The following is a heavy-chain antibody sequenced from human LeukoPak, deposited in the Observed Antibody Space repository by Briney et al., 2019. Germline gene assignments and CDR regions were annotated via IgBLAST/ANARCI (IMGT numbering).Heavy chain of an antibody. Sequence: GASVKVSCKASGYTFTSYYMHWVRQAPGQGLEWMGIINPSGGSTSYAQKFQGRVTMTRDMSTSTVYMELSSLRSEDTAVYYCARQNFWSGYYLPLYDYWGQGTLVTVSS. CDR1: GYTFTSYY. CDR2: INPSGGST. J-gene: IGHJ4*02. V-gene: IGHV1-46*01. D-gene: IGHD3-3*01. CDR3: ARQNFWSGYYLPLYDY.